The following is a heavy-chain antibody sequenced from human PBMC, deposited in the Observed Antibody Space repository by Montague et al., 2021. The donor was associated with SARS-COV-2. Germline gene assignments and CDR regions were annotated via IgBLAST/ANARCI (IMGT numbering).Heavy chain of an antibody. J-gene: IGHJ4*02. CDR2: IDWDDDK. Sequence: PALVKPTQTLTLTRTFSGFSLSTSGMCVSWIRQPPGKALEWLALIDWDDDKYYSTSLKTRLTISKDTSKNQVVLTMTNMDPVDTATYYCARSHYDILTGYYTVFDYWGQGTLVTVSS. CDR3: ARSHYDILTGYYTVFDY. D-gene: IGHD3-9*01. CDR1: GFSLSTSGMC. V-gene: IGHV2-70*01.